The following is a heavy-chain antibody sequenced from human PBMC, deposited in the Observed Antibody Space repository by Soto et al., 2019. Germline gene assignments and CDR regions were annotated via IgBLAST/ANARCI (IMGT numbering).Heavy chain of an antibody. CDR3: ARAGGAALTVTTDRYYFDY. Sequence: QVQLQQWGAGLLKPSETLSLTCAVYGGSFSGYYWSWIRQPPGKGLEWIGEINHSGSTNYNPSLKSRVTLSVDTSKNQFSLKLSSVTAADTAVYYCARAGGAALTVTTDRYYFDYWGQGTLVTVSS. CDR1: GGSFSGYY. CDR2: INHSGST. V-gene: IGHV4-34*01. J-gene: IGHJ4*02. D-gene: IGHD4-17*01.